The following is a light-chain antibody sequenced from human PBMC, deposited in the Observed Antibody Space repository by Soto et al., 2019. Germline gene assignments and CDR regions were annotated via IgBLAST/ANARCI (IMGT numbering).Light chain of an antibody. CDR1: QSIDIN. CDR2: GAS. V-gene: IGKV3-15*01. Sequence: EIVMTQSPATLSVSPGERATLSCRASQSIDINLAWFQQKPGQSPRFLIYGASTRATGIPARFSGSGSGTEFTLTISGLQSEDFAVYYCQQYHNWYTFGQGTKLEIK. CDR3: QQYHNWYT. J-gene: IGKJ2*01.